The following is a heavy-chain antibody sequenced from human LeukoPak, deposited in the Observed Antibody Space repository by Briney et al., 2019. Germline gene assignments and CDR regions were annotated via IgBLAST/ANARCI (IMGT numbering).Heavy chain of an antibody. CDR1: GDSFSSNNYY. CDR2: IYYRGST. D-gene: IGHD3-22*01. CDR3: ARLSGYSSGHYYSDY. V-gene: IGHV4-61*01. Sequence: PSETLSLTCTVSGDSFSSNNYYWSWIRQPPGKGLEWIGYIYYRGSTNYNPSLKSRVTISVDTSKNQFSLKLSSVTAADTAVYYCARLSGYSSGHYYSDYWGQGTLVTVSS. J-gene: IGHJ4*02.